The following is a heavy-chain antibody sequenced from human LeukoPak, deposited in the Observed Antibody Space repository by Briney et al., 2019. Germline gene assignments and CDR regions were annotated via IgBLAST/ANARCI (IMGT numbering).Heavy chain of an antibody. D-gene: IGHD3-10*01. Sequence: PSETLSLTCTVSGGSISSYYWSWIRQPPGKGLEWIGYIYTSGGTNYNPSLKSRVTISVDTSKNQFSLKLSSVTAADTAVYYCARRRGYFDYWGQGTLVTASS. CDR2: IYTSGGT. V-gene: IGHV4-4*09. J-gene: IGHJ4*02. CDR1: GGSISSYY. CDR3: ARRRGYFDY.